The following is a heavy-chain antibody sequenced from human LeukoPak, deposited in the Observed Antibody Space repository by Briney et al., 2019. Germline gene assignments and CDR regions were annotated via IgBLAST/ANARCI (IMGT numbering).Heavy chain of an antibody. CDR2: IWYDGSNK. Sequence: GGSLRLSCAASGCTFSSYGMHWVRQAPGKGLEWVAVIWYDGSNKYYADSVKGRFTISRDNSKNTLYLQMNSLRAEDTAVYYCARVKGSGSYYPTDYWGQGTLVTVSS. J-gene: IGHJ4*02. CDR3: ARVKGSGSYYPTDY. D-gene: IGHD3-10*01. CDR1: GCTFSSYG. V-gene: IGHV3-33*01.